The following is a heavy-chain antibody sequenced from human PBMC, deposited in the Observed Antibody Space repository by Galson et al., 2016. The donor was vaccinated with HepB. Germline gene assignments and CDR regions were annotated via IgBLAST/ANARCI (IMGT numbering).Heavy chain of an antibody. D-gene: IGHD6-13*01. Sequence: SLRLSCAASGFAFSTYAMHWVRQAPGKGLEYVSAISSNGGTTYYTDSEKGRFTISRDNSKNTLSLKMSSLRAEDTAVYYCVPQYSSSWYIGYWGQGTLVTVSS. CDR2: ISSNGGTT. CDR3: VPQYSSSWYIGY. V-gene: IGHV3-64D*06. CDR1: GFAFSTYA. J-gene: IGHJ4*02.